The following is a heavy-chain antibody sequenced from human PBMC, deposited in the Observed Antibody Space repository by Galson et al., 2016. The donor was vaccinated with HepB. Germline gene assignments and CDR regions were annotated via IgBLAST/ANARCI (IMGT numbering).Heavy chain of an antibody. CDR3: ARGSNLGYCSSSSCYTGGDLDS. V-gene: IGHV4-4*02. D-gene: IGHD2-2*02. CDR1: GDSISSPSW. Sequence: SETLSLTCAVSGDSISSPSWRSWVRQPPGKGLEWIGEITPSGGTNYNPSLWSRVTISEDRSKNQFSLRLSSVTAADTAVYYCARGSNLGYCSSSSCYTGGDLDSGGQGTLVTVSS. J-gene: IGHJ4*02. CDR2: ITPSGGT.